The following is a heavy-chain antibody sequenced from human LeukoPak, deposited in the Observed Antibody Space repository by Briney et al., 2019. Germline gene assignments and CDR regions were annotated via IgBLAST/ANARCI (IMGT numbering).Heavy chain of an antibody. J-gene: IGHJ4*02. V-gene: IGHV3-49*03. CDR3: TRNTVTVHFDY. Sequence: HSGGSLRLSCSASGFTFDDYAVSWFRQAPGKGLEWVGFIRSKAFGGTPEYAASVRGRFTISRDDSKSIAYLQMNSLKTEDTAVYYCTRNTVTVHFDYWSKGTLVTVSS. CDR1: GFTFDDYA. CDR2: IRSKAFGGTP. D-gene: IGHD4-17*01.